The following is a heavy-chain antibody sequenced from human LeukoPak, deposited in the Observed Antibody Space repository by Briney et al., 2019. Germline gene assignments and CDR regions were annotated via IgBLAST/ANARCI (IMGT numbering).Heavy chain of an antibody. V-gene: IGHV1-8*01. D-gene: IGHD6-13*01. CDR1: GYTFTSYD. CDR2: MNPNSGNT. Sequence: ASVKVSCKASGYTFTSYDINWVRQATGQGLEWMGWMNPNSGNTGYAQKFQGRVTMTRNTSISTAYMELSSLRSEDTAVYYCARSIETLTYSSSWYFPVDYWGQGTPVTVSS. CDR3: ARSIETLTYSSSWYFPVDY. J-gene: IGHJ4*02.